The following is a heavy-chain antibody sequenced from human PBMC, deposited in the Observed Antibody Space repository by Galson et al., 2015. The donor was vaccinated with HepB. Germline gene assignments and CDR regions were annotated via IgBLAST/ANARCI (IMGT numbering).Heavy chain of an antibody. V-gene: IGHV6-1*01. CDR3: ARGHYYDSTGAYYFDC. Sequence: CAISGDSDSSNRAAWNWIRQSPSRGLEWLGRTYYRSKWSSDYAASVKSRITINADTSKNQVSLQLNSVTPEDTAVYYCARGHYYDSTGAYYFDCWGQGTLVTVSS. J-gene: IGHJ4*02. CDR1: GDSDSSNRAA. CDR2: TYYRSKWSS. D-gene: IGHD3-22*01.